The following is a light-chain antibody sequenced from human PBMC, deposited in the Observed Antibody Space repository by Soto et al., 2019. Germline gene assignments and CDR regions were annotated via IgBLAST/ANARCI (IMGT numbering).Light chain of an antibody. J-gene: IGKJ4*01. CDR3: QHRSNWPVT. Sequence: EIVLTQSPATLSLSPGERATLSCRASQSVSSLAWYQQKRGQAPRLLIYDASNRATGIPARFSGSGSGTDFTLTISSLEPADFAVYYCQHRSNWPVTFGGGTKVEI. CDR2: DAS. CDR1: QSVSS. V-gene: IGKV3-11*01.